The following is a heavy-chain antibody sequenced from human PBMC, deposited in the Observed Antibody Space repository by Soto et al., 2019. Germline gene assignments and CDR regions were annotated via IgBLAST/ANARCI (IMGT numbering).Heavy chain of an antibody. J-gene: IGHJ5*02. CDR1: GLIFSNHA. V-gene: IGHV3-30*18. D-gene: IGHD2-15*01. CDR3: AKGARVGHCLGLET. CDR2: ISYDGSNK. Sequence: QVQLEESGGGVVKPGRSLRLSCEATGLIFSNHAMHWVRQAPGKGLEWVAFISYDGSNKDYADSVKGRFTISINNSKNAPNLKMNSLRAEDTAVYYCAKGARVGHCLGLETWGQGTLVTVSS.